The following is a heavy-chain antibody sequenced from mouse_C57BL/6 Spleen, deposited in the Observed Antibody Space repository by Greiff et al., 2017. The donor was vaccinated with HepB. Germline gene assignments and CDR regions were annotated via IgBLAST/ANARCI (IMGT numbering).Heavy chain of an antibody. CDR1: GFSLTSYG. Sequence: QVQLKESGPGLVQPSQSLSITCTVSGFSLTSYGVHWVRQSPGKGLEWLGVIWRGGSTDYNAAFMSRLSITKDNSKSQVFFKMNSLQADDTAIYYCAKKSYGSSYDAMDYWGQGTSVTVSS. J-gene: IGHJ4*01. D-gene: IGHD1-1*01. V-gene: IGHV2-5*01. CDR2: IWRGGST. CDR3: AKKSYGSSYDAMDY.